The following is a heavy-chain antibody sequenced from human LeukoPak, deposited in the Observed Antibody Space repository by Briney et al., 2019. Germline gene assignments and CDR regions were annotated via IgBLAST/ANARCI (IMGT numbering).Heavy chain of an antibody. V-gene: IGHV3-23*01. J-gene: IGHJ4*02. CDR3: AKSGYNRFDY. CDR2: ISGSGSGGST. Sequence: GGSLRLSCAASGFTFSSSAMSWVRQAPGKGLEWVSNISGSGSGGSTYYADSVKGRFTISRDNSKNTLYLQMNSLRAGDTAVYYCAKSGYNRFDYWGQGTLVTVSS. D-gene: IGHD5-24*01. CDR1: GFTFSSSA.